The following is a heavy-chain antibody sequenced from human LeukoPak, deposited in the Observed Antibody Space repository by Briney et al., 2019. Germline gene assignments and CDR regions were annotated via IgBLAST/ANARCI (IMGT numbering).Heavy chain of an antibody. Sequence: GGSLRLSCAASGFTFSTYAMSWVRQAPGKGLEWVSAISGSGGSTYYADSVKGRFTISRDNSKNTLYLQMNSLRAEDTAVYYCAKGGRYSYGSFFDYWGQGTLVTVSS. CDR1: GFTFSTYA. CDR2: ISGSGGST. D-gene: IGHD5-18*01. V-gene: IGHV3-23*01. J-gene: IGHJ4*02. CDR3: AKGGRYSYGSFFDY.